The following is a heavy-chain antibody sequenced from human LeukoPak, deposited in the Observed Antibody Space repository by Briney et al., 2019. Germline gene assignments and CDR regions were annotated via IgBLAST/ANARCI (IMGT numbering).Heavy chain of an antibody. V-gene: IGHV4-39*01. CDR3: ARHEEEDGYNAKTFDY. J-gene: IGHJ4*02. Sequence: PSETLSLTCTVSGDSISSSGNFWGWVRQPPGRGLEWIASTYYSRNTYYNPSLKSRVTISVDTSKNQFSLKLSSVTAADTAVYYCARHEEEDGYNAKTFDYWGQGTLVTVSS. D-gene: IGHD5-24*01. CDR1: GDSISSSGNF. CDR2: TYYSRNT.